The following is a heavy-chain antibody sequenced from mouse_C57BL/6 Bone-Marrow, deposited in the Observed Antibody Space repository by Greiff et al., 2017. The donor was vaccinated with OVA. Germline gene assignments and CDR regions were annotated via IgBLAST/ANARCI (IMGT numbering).Heavy chain of an antibody. Sequence: QVQLQQSGAELVKPGASVKLSCKASGYTFTSYWMQWVNQRPGQGLEWIGEIDPSDRYTHYNQKFKGKATLTVDTSSRTAYMQHSSLISEASAVYYCASELCYWGQGTTLTVSA. CDR3: ASELCY. CDR2: IDPSDRYT. V-gene: IGHV1-50*01. J-gene: IGHJ2*01. D-gene: IGHD6-1*01. CDR1: GYTFTSYW.